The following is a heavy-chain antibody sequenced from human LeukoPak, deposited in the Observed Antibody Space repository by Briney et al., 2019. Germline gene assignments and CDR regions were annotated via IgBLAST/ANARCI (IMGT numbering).Heavy chain of an antibody. V-gene: IGHV1-46*01. J-gene: IGHJ4*02. CDR1: GYTFTSYY. CDR3: ARDRLGDSSGYYYFDH. Sequence: ASVKVSCKASGYTFTSYYMHWVRQAPGQGLEWVGIINPSGGSTSYAQKFQGRVTMTRDTSTSTVYMELSSLRSEDTAVYYCARDRLGDSSGYYYFDHWGQGTLVTVSS. D-gene: IGHD3-22*01. CDR2: INPSGGST.